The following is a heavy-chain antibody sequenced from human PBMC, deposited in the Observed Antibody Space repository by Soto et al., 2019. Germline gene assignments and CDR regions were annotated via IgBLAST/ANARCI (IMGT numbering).Heavy chain of an antibody. CDR1: GGSISSYY. CDR2: ISYSGST. J-gene: IGHJ4*02. CDR3: ARTISGYYFDY. V-gene: IGHV4-59*01. Sequence: SETLSLTCTVSGGSISSYYWSWIRQPPGKGLEWIGYISYSGSTNYNPSLKSRVTISVDTSKNQFSLELSSVTAAGTAVYYCARTISGYYFDYWGQGTLVTVSS. D-gene: IGHD5-12*01.